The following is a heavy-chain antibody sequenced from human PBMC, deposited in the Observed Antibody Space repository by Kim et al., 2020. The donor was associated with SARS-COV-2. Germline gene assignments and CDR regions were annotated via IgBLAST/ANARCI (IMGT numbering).Heavy chain of an antibody. D-gene: IGHD3-16*02. CDR1: GITFSIYA. V-gene: IGHV3-23*01. Sequence: GGSLRLSCAASGITFSIYAMSWVRQAPGKGLEWVSAISGSGGSTDYADSVKGRFTISRDNSKNTLYLQMNSLRAEDTAVYYCATYVWGSYRYTHFDYWGQGTLVTVSS. CDR3: ATYVWGSYRYTHFDY. J-gene: IGHJ4*02. CDR2: ISGSGGST.